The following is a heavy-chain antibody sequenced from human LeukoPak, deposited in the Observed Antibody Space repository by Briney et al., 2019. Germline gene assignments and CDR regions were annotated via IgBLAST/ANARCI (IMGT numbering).Heavy chain of an antibody. CDR2: IIPILGIA. CDR1: GGTFSSYT. Sequence: SVKVSCKASGGTFSSYTISWVRQAPGQGLEWMGRIIPILGIANYAQKFQGRVTITADKSTSTAYMELSSLRSEDTAVYYCARDKGYCSSTSCRGYSWFDPWGQGTLLTVSS. V-gene: IGHV1-69*04. CDR3: ARDKGYCSSTSCRGYSWFDP. J-gene: IGHJ5*02. D-gene: IGHD2-2*01.